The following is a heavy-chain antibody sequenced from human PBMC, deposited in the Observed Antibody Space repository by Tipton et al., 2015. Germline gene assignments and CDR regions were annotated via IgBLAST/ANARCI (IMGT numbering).Heavy chain of an antibody. CDR2: VIYGGNT. J-gene: IGHJ6*02. CDR1: GVPITNNF. D-gene: IGHD4-23*01. V-gene: IGHV4-59*01. Sequence: TLSLTCSVSGVPITNNFWTWIRQPPGKGLEWIGYVIYGGNTNYNPSLRSRVIIDVDTSKNQFSLRLTSVIAADTAVYYCARDYYDGNSGGHYYYGTDIWGQGTTVTVSS. CDR3: ARDYYDGNSGGHYYYGTDI.